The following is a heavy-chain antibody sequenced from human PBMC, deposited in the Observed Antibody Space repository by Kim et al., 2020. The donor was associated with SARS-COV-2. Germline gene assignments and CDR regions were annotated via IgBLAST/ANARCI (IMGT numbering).Heavy chain of an antibody. Sequence: NYNPSLKGRVTISVDTSKNQFSLKLSSVTAADTAVYYCARQGWLQGYFDYWGQGTLVTVSS. D-gene: IGHD5-12*01. V-gene: IGHV4-59*08. J-gene: IGHJ4*02. CDR3: ARQGWLQGYFDY.